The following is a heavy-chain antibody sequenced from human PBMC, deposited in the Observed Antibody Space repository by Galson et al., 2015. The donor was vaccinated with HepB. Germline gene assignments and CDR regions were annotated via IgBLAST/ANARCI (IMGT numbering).Heavy chain of an antibody. J-gene: IGHJ6*02. D-gene: IGHD6-19*01. CDR3: ARVNGWSVAVAGPERRLDYGMDV. Sequence: SVKVSCKASGGTFSSYTISWVRQAPGQGLERMGRIIPILGIANCAQKFQGRVTITADKSTSTAYMELSSLRSEDTAVYYCARVNGWSVAVAGPERRLDYGMDVWGQGTTVTVSS. CDR1: GGTFSSYT. CDR2: IIPILGIA. V-gene: IGHV1-69*02.